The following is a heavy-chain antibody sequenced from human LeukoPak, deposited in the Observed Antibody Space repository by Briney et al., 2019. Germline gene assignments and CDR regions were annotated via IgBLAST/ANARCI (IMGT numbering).Heavy chain of an antibody. CDR2: INWNGGST. J-gene: IGHJ4*02. V-gene: IGHV3-20*03. CDR3: ARVQGYCSSTSCYFDY. D-gene: IGHD2-2*01. CDR1: GFTFDDYG. Sequence: GGSLRLSYAASGFTFDDYGMSWVRQAPGKGLEWVSGINWNGGSTGYADSVKGRFTISRDNAKNSLYLQMNSLRAEDTALYYCARVQGYCSSTSCYFDYWGQGTLVTVSS.